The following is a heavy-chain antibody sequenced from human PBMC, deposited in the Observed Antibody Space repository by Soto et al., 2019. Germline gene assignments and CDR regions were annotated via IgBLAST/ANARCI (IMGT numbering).Heavy chain of an antibody. CDR3: ARDGPHPMMSRYYGMDV. Sequence: QVQLQESGPGLVKPSGTLSLTCAVSGGSISSSNWWSWVRQPPGKGLEWIGEIYHSGSTNYNPSLTSRVTISVDKSKNQFSRKLSSVTAADTAVYYCARDGPHPMMSRYYGMDVWGQGTTVTVSS. D-gene: IGHD3-16*01. CDR1: GGSISSSNW. V-gene: IGHV4-4*02. J-gene: IGHJ6*02. CDR2: IYHSGST.